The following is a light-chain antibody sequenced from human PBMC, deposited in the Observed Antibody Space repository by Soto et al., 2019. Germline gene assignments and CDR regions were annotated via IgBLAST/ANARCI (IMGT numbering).Light chain of an antibody. CDR3: QHHHGWPIT. CDR1: QSVSSH. CDR2: DAS. Sequence: TRSPAALSVTGGESGRVSCRASQSVSSHLDWYQHKPGQAPRLLFYDASTRATGIPARFSGSGSGTEYTPTIISLQSEDFAVYYCQHHHGWPITFGQGTRLEI. V-gene: IGKV3-15*01. J-gene: IGKJ5*01.